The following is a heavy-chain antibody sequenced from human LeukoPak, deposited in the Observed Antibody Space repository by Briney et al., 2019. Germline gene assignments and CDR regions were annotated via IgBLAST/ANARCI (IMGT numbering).Heavy chain of an antibody. J-gene: IGHJ3*02. CDR1: GFTFSSYA. V-gene: IGHV3-53*01. CDR3: ARDRSGRYPDAFDI. Sequence: GGSLRLSCAASGFTFSSYAMSWVRQAPGKGLEWVSVLYSGGSTYYADSVKGRFTISRDNSKNTLYLQMNSLRLEDTAVYYCARDRSGRYPDAFDIWGQGTMVTVSS. CDR2: LYSGGST. D-gene: IGHD1-26*01.